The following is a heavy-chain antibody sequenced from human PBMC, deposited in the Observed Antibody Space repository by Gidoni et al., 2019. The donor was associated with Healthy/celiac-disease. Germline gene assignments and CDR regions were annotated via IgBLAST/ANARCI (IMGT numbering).Heavy chain of an antibody. CDR3: ASAGYSSGWYLYYYMDV. CDR1: GFTLGSYS. J-gene: IGHJ6*03. CDR2: ISSSSSYI. V-gene: IGHV3-21*01. Sequence: EVQLVESGGGLVRPGGSLGLSCAASGFTLGSYSMNWVRQAPGKGLEWVSSISSSSSYIYYADSVKGRFTISRDNAKNSLYLQMNSLRAEDTAVYYCASAGYSSGWYLYYYMDVWGKGTTVTVSS. D-gene: IGHD6-19*01.